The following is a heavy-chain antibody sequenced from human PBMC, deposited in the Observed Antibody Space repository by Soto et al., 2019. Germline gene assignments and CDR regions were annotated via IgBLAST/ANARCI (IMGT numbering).Heavy chain of an antibody. CDR1: GFTFSSYS. J-gene: IGHJ6*04. D-gene: IGHD2-15*01. Sequence: GGSLRLSCAASGFTFSSYSMNWVRQAPGKGLEWVSSISSSSYIYYADSVKGRFTISRDNAKNSLYLQMNSLRAEDTAVYYCARDLRYCSGGSCYPRSHYGMDVWGKGTTVTVSS. V-gene: IGHV3-21*01. CDR2: ISSSSYI. CDR3: ARDLRYCSGGSCYPRSHYGMDV.